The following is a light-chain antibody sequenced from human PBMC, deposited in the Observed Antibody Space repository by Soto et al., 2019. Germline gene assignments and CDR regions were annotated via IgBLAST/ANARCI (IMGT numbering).Light chain of an antibody. V-gene: IGLV3-21*02. J-gene: IGLJ1*01. Sequence: SYELTQPPYVSVAPGQTARISSGGNNIGSKSVHWFQQKPGQAPVLVVYDDNDRPSGIPERFSGYNSGNTATLTISRVEAGDEADYYCQVWDSISDHFVFGTGTKVTVL. CDR3: QVWDSISDHFV. CDR2: DDN. CDR1: NIGSKS.